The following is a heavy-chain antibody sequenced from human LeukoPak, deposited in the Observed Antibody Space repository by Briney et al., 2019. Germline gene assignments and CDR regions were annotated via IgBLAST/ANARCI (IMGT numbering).Heavy chain of an antibody. Sequence: SETLSLTCTVSGGSISSYYWSWTRQPPGKGLEWIGYIYYSGSTNYNPSLKSRVTISVDTSKNQFSLKLSSVTAADTAVYYCARAQRSSWYLNYYYYGMDVWGQGTTVTVSS. CDR2: IYYSGST. D-gene: IGHD6-13*01. V-gene: IGHV4-59*01. CDR3: ARAQRSSWYLNYYYYGMDV. CDR1: GGSISSYY. J-gene: IGHJ6*02.